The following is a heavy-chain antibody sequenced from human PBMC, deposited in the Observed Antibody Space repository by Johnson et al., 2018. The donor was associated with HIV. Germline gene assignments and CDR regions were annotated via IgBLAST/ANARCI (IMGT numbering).Heavy chain of an antibody. V-gene: IGHV3-30*02. CDR2: IRYDGSNK. D-gene: IGHD2-15*01. J-gene: IGHJ3*02. Sequence: VQLVESGGGVVQPGGSLRLSCAASGFTFSSYGMHWVRQAPGQGLEWVAFIRYDGSNKYYADSVTGRFTISRDNSKNTLYLQMNSLRAEDTAVYYCAKDPGRRDPHAFDIWGQGTMVTVSS. CDR3: AKDPGRRDPHAFDI. CDR1: GFTFSSYG.